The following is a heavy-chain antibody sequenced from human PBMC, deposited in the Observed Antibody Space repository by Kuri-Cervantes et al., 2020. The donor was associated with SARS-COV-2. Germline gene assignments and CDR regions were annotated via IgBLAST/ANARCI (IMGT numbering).Heavy chain of an antibody. V-gene: IGHV1-18*01. D-gene: IGHD1-26*01. Sequence: ASVKVSCKASGYTFTSYGISWVRQAPGQGLEWMGWISAYNGNTNYAQKLQGRITLSTDTSTSTAFMELRSLRSDDTAVYYCARVGHSGRSSGGNWFDPWGQGTLVTVSS. CDR2: ISAYNGNT. J-gene: IGHJ5*02. CDR3: ARVGHSGRSSGGNWFDP. CDR1: GYTFTSYG.